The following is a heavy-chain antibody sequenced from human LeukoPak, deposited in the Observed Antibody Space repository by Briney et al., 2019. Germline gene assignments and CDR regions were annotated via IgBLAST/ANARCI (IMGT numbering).Heavy chain of an antibody. CDR2: ISGSGGST. J-gene: IGHJ4*02. Sequence: PGGSLRLSCAASGFTFSSYAMSWVRQAPGKGLEWVSAISGSGGSTYYADSVKGRFTISRDNSKNTLYLQMNSLRAEDTAVYYCAKAPHYDILTDYYFWGQGTLVTVSS. D-gene: IGHD3-9*01. CDR3: AKAPHYDILTDYYF. CDR1: GFTFSSYA. V-gene: IGHV3-23*01.